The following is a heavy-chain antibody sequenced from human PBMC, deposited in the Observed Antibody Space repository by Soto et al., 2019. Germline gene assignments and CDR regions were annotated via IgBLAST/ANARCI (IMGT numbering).Heavy chain of an antibody. V-gene: IGHV3-21*01. CDR1: GFTFRTYT. J-gene: IGHJ6*02. D-gene: IGHD2-15*01. CDR2: IRGFSPYT. CDR3: ARDRGYDAHDYYYNAMDV. Sequence: EVQLVESGGGLVKPGGSLGPSCISSGFTFRTYTMNWVRQPPGKGLEGVSGIRGFSPYTFYAESVKGRFTISRDNAKNSLYLQMNSLRAEDTAVYYCARDRGYDAHDYYYNAMDVWGQGTTVTVSS.